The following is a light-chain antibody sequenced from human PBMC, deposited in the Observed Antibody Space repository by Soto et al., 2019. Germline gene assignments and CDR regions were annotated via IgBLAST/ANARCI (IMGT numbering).Light chain of an antibody. V-gene: IGLV2-11*01. CDR3: CSYAGSPL. J-gene: IGLJ2*01. CDR2: DVS. Sequence: QSALTQPRSVSGSPGQSVTISCTGTSSDVGGYNYVSWYQQHPGKAPKLMIYDVSKRPSGVPDRFSGSKSGNTASLTISGLQAEDEADYYCCSYAGSPLFGGGTKLTVL. CDR1: SSDVGGYNY.